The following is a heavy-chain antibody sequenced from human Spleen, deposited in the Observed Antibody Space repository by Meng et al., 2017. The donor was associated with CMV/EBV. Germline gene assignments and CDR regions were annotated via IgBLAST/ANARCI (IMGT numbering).Heavy chain of an antibody. D-gene: IGHD3-3*01. V-gene: IGHV1-8*01. CDR1: GYTFTSYD. CDR2: MNPNTGYT. J-gene: IGHJ4*02. Sequence: ASVKVSCKASGYTFTSYDINWVRQATGQGLEWMGWMNPNTGYTGYAQKFQGRVTMTRNTSISTAYMELSSLRSEDTAVYYCARIPLFGVVIDYWGQGTLVTVSS. CDR3: ARIPLFGVVIDY.